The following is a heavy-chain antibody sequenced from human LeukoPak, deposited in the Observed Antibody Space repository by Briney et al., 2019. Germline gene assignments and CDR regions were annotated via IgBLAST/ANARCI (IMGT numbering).Heavy chain of an antibody. CDR3: ARSDCSGGSCYYYFDY. CDR2: IYYGGST. D-gene: IGHD2-15*01. Sequence: PSETLSLTCTVSGGSISSYYWSRIRQPPGKGLEWIGYIYYGGSTNYNPSLKSRVTISVDTSKNQFSLKLSSVTAADTAVYYCARSDCSGGSCYYYFDYWGQGTLVTVSS. V-gene: IGHV4-59*01. CDR1: GGSISSYY. J-gene: IGHJ4*02.